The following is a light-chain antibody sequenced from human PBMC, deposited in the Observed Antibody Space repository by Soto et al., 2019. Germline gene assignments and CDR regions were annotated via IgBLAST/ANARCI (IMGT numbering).Light chain of an antibody. J-gene: IGKJ2*01. V-gene: IGKV3-20*01. CDR1: QILNSNY. CDR3: QQDGNSPT. Sequence: EIVLTQSPGTLSLSPGERATLSCRASQILNSNYLVWYQQKPGQAPRLLIYGASSRATGIPDRFSGSGYGKDFTLTMSRLESEDFAVYYCQQDGNSPTFGQGTKLEIK. CDR2: GAS.